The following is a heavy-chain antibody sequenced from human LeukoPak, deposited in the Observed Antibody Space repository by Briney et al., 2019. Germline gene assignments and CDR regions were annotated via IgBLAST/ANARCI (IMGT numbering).Heavy chain of an antibody. CDR1: GGSFSGCY. Sequence: SETLSLTCAVYGGSFSGCYWSWIRQPPGKGLEWIGSIYHSGSTYYNPSLKSRVTISVDTSKNQFSLKLSSVTAADTAVYYCARQSSELRYFDWLPLPFDYWGQGTLVTVSS. J-gene: IGHJ4*02. D-gene: IGHD3-9*01. V-gene: IGHV4-34*01. CDR3: ARQSSELRYFDWLPLPFDY. CDR2: IYHSGST.